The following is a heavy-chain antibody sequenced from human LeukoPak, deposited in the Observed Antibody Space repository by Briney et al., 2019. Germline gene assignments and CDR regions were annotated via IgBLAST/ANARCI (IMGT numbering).Heavy chain of an antibody. D-gene: IGHD3-10*01. CDR3: ARSFHVTMVRGVIDYFDY. CDR1: GGSISSGDYY. V-gene: IGHV4-30-4*08. CDR2: IYYSGST. Sequence: SSETLSLTCTVSGGSISSGDYYWSWISQPPGKGLEWIGYIYYSGSTYYNPSLKSRVTISVDTSKNQFSLKLSSVTAADTAVYYCARSFHVTMVRGVIDYFDYWGQGTLVTVSS. J-gene: IGHJ4*02.